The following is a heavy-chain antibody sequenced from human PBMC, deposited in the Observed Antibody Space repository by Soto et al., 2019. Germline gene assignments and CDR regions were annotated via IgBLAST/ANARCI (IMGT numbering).Heavy chain of an antibody. CDR1: GFTFSSYA. CDR3: ARAPVVVTAYYFDY. V-gene: IGHV3-30-3*01. J-gene: IGHJ4*02. Sequence: GGSLRLSCAASGFTFSSYAMHWVRQAPGKGLEWVAVISYDGSNKYYADSVKGRFTISRDNSKNTLYLQMNSLRAEDTAVYYCARAPVVVTAYYFDYWGQGTLVTVSS. D-gene: IGHD2-21*02. CDR2: ISYDGSNK.